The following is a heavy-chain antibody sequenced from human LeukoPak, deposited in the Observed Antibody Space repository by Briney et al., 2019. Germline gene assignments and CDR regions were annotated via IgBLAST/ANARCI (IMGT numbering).Heavy chain of an antibody. CDR2: ISGSGGST. J-gene: IGHJ4*02. CDR3: AKDGVGAPVGYFDY. V-gene: IGHV3-23*01. CDR1: GFTFSSYA. D-gene: IGHD1-26*01. Sequence: GGSLRLPCAASGFTFSSYAMSWVRQAPGKGLEWVSSISGSGGSTYYADSVKGRFTISRDNSKNTPYLQMNSLRAEDTAVYYCAKDGVGAPVGYFDYWGQGTLVTVSS.